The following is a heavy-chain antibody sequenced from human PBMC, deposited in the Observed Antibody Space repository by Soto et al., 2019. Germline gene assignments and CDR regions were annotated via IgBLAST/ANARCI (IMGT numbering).Heavy chain of an antibody. CDR1: GGSLSRGGYP. J-gene: IGHJ4*02. D-gene: IGHD5-12*01. V-gene: IGHV4-30-2*01. CDR3: AAGGGLPRYY. CDR2: IYHSGST. Sequence: PSETPSPTCAVSGGSLSRGGYPRGCIRQPPGKGLEWIGYIYHSGSTYYNPSLKSRVTISVDRSKNQFSLKLSSVTAADTAVYYCAAGGGLPRYYWGQGTLVTVSS.